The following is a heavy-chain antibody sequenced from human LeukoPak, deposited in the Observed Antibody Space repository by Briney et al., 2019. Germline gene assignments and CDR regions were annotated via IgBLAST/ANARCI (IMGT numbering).Heavy chain of an antibody. CDR1: GFTFSSYG. Sequence: GGSLRLSCAASGFTFSSYGMHWVRQAPGKGLEWVAFIRYDGSNKYYADSVKGRFTISRDNSKNTLYLQMNSLRAEDTAVYFCAKDSCTNGVCYYMDVWGKGTTVTVSS. D-gene: IGHD2-8*01. J-gene: IGHJ6*03. V-gene: IGHV3-30*02. CDR3: AKDSCTNGVCYYMDV. CDR2: IRYDGSNK.